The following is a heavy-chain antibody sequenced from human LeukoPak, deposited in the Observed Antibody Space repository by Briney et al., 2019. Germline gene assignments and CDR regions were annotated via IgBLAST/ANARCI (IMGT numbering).Heavy chain of an antibody. D-gene: IGHD6-19*01. CDR2: ISAYNGNT. CDR3: ARDGYSSGWYEGDY. V-gene: IGHV1-18*01. Sequence: ASVKVSCKASGYTFTSYGISWVRQAPGQGLEWMGWISAYNGNTNYAQKLQGRVTMTTDTSTSAAYMELRSLRSDDTAVYFCARDGYSSGWYEGDYWGQGTLVTVSS. J-gene: IGHJ4*02. CDR1: GYTFTSYG.